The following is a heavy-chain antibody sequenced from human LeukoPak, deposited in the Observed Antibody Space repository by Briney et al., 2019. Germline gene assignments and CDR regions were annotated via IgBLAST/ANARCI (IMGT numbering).Heavy chain of an antibody. CDR1: GGTFTSYD. Sequence: ASVKVSCKASGGTFTSYDINWVRQATGQGLEWMGWMNPNSGNTGYAQKFQGRVTMTRNTSISTAYMELSSLRSEDTAVYYCARGILRQQLVHTYWGQGTLVTVSS. V-gene: IGHV1-8*01. J-gene: IGHJ4*02. D-gene: IGHD6-13*01. CDR2: MNPNSGNT. CDR3: ARGILRQQLVHTY.